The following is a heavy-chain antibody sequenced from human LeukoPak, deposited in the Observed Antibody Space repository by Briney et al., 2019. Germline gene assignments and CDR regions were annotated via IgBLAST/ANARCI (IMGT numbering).Heavy chain of an antibody. D-gene: IGHD3-16*02. CDR2: INWNGGST. Sequence: GGSLRLSCAASGFTFDDYGMSWVRQAPGKGLEWVSGINWNGGSTYYADSVKGRFTISRDNSKNTLYLQMSSLRAEDTAVYYCVTRIMITFGGVIVAPYFDYWGQGTLVTVSS. CDR1: GFTFDDYG. J-gene: IGHJ4*02. CDR3: VTRIMITFGGVIVAPYFDY. V-gene: IGHV3-20*04.